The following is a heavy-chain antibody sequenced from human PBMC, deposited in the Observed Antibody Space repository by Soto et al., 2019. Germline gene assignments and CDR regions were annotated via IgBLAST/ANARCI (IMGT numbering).Heavy chain of an antibody. CDR1: GYSFTSYW. Sequence: GESLKISCKGSGYSFTSYWIGWVRQMPGKGLEWMGIIYPGDSDTRYSPSFQGQVTISADKSISTAYLQWSSLKASDTAMYYCARDSGDCSSTSCPHPNGMDGWGQGTTVPVSS. J-gene: IGHJ6*02. V-gene: IGHV5-51*01. CDR3: ARDSGDCSSTSCPHPNGMDG. D-gene: IGHD2-2*01. CDR2: IYPGDSDT.